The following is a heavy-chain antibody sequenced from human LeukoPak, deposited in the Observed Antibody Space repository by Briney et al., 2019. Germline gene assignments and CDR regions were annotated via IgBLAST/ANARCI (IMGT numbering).Heavy chain of an antibody. V-gene: IGHV4-39*01. Sequence: SETLSLTCTVSGRSISSSSYYWGWIRQPPGRGLEWIGSTYYSGSTYYNPSLKSRVTISVDTSKNQFSLKLSSVTAADTAVYYCASLTMIGCINWFDPWGQGTLVTVSS. J-gene: IGHJ5*02. CDR1: GRSISSSSYY. D-gene: IGHD3-22*01. CDR3: ASLTMIGCINWFDP. CDR2: TYYSGST.